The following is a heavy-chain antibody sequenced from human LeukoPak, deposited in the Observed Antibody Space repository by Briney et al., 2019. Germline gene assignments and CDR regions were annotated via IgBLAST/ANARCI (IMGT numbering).Heavy chain of an antibody. CDR1: GGSISSYY. CDR3: ARFSMDRGVFDY. CDR2: IYYSGST. J-gene: IGHJ4*02. D-gene: IGHD3-10*01. V-gene: IGHV4-59*01. Sequence: SETLSLTCTVSGGSISSYYWSWLRQPPGKGLEWIGYIYYSGSTNYNPSLKSRVTISVDTSKNQFSLKLSSVTAADTAVYYCARFSMDRGVFDYWGQGTLVTVSS.